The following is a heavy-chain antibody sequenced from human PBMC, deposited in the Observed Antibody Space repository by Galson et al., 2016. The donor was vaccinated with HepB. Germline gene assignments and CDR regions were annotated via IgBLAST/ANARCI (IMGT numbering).Heavy chain of an antibody. CDR2: INPKDGSS. V-gene: IGHV1-46*01. D-gene: IGHD3-22*01. CDR1: GYTFTSYY. Sequence: SVKVSCKASGYTFTSYYMHWVRQAPGQGPECMGMINPKDGSSRNTDKFQGRVTMTRDTSTRTVYMELRSLRSEDTAVYYCARGIDESSGIMEDWGQGTLVTVSS. J-gene: IGHJ4*02. CDR3: ARGIDESSGIMED.